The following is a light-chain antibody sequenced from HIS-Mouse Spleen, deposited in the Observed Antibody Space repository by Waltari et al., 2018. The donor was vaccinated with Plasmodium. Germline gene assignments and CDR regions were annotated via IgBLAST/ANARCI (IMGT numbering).Light chain of an antibody. J-gene: IGLJ1*01. CDR2: QDS. CDR1: KLGDKY. V-gene: IGLV3-1*01. CDR3: QAWDSSTDYV. Sequence: SYELTQPPSVSVSTGQTASITCPGHKLGDKYACWYQQKPGQSPVLVIYQDSKRPSGIPERFSGSNSGNTATLTISGTQAMDEADYYCQAWDSSTDYVFGTGTKVTVL.